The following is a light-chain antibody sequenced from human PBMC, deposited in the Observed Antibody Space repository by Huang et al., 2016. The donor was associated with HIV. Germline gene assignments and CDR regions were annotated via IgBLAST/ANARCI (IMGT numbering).Light chain of an antibody. CDR2: DTS. V-gene: IGKV3-11*01. J-gene: IGKJ4*01. CDR1: QSVATY. Sequence: EVVLTQSPPTLSLSPGVTGTLSCMASQSVATYLSWYQQIPGQGPSLLIYDTSYRAPGVPARFIGTGSGTDFTLTISSLEPEDLAIYYCQQHSNWPLTFGGGTKVEI. CDR3: QQHSNWPLT.